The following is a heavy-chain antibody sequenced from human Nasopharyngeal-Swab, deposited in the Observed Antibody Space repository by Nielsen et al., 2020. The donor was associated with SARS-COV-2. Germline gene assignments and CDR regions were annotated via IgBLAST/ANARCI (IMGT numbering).Heavy chain of an antibody. Sequence: SGTLSLTCAVYGGSFSAYYWGWIRQPPGKGLEWIAEINHSGSTNYNPSLKSRVTLSVDTSMNQFSLELRSVTAADTAVYYCARGLSGIVPAPILGLGPYYYYYYMDVWGKGTTVTVSS. J-gene: IGHJ6*03. CDR3: ARGLSGIVPAPILGLGPYYYYYYMDV. D-gene: IGHD2-2*01. CDR1: GGSFSAYY. V-gene: IGHV4-34*01. CDR2: INHSGST.